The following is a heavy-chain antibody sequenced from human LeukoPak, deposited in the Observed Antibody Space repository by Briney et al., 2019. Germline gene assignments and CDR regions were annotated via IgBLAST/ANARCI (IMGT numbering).Heavy chain of an antibody. CDR2: IYYSGST. D-gene: IGHD4-17*01. V-gene: IGHV4-39*01. J-gene: IGHJ5*02. CDR1: VDSLSSIFSF. Sequence: SETLCLTCTFSVDSLSSIFSFCGWVRQPPGKGLEWIGSIYYSGSTYYNPTFKSRVTISIDTSKNQFSLRLSSVTAADTAVYYCAMLSYGVNNWFDPWGQGTLVTVSS. CDR3: AMLSYGVNNWFDP.